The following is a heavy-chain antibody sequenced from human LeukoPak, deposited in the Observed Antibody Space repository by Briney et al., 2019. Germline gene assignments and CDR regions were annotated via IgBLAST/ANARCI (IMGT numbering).Heavy chain of an antibody. CDR3: ARVNASPYFRIDY. J-gene: IGHJ4*02. CDR1: GGTFSSYA. CDR2: IIPIFGTA. V-gene: IGHV1-69*05. D-gene: IGHD2/OR15-2a*01. Sequence: ASVKVSCKASGGTFSSYAISWVRQAPGQGLEWMGGIIPIFGTANYAQKFQGRVTMTTDTSTSTAYMELRSLRSDDTAVYYCARVNASPYFRIDYWGQGTLVTVSS.